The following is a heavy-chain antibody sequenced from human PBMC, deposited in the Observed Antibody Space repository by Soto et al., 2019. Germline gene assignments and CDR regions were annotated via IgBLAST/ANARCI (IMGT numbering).Heavy chain of an antibody. Sequence: GESLKISCAASGFTFSSYAMSWVRQAPGKGLEWVSAISGSGGSTYYADSVKGRFTISRDNSKNTLYLQMNSLRAEDTAVYYCALYGSGSLWGQGTLVTVSS. CDR1: GFTFSSYA. CDR3: ALYGSGSL. V-gene: IGHV3-23*01. CDR2: ISGSGGST. D-gene: IGHD3-10*01. J-gene: IGHJ4*02.